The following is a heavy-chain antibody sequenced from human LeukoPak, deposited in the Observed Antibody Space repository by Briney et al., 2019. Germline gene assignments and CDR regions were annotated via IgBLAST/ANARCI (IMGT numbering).Heavy chain of an antibody. CDR3: ARDPVSSSWFHYYGMDV. J-gene: IGHJ6*02. D-gene: IGHD6-13*01. V-gene: IGHV3-53*01. CDR2: IYSGGST. Sequence: GGSLRLSCAASGFTVSSNYMSWVRQAPGKGLEWVSVIYSGGSTYYADSVKGRFTISRDNSKNTLYLQMNSLRAEDTAVYYCARDPVSSSWFHYYGMDVWGQGTTVTVPS. CDR1: GFTVSSNY.